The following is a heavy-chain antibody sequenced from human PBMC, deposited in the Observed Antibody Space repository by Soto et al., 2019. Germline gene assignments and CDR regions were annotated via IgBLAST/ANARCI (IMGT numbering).Heavy chain of an antibody. D-gene: IGHD3-16*01. V-gene: IGHV3-74*01. CDR2: ISSYGSET. J-gene: IGHJ6*02. CDR1: GFTFSRYW. Sequence: EVQLVESGGGLVLPGGSLRHSCAASGFTFSRYWMHWVRQAPGKGLVWVSRISSYGSETHYADSVKGRFTTSRDNAKNTLYLQMKSLRADDTAVYYCASNYAYAEGYYWYGIDVWGQGTTVTVSS. CDR3: ASNYAYAEGYYWYGIDV.